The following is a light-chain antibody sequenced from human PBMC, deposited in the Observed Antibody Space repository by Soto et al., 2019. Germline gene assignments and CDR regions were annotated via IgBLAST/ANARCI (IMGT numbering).Light chain of an antibody. Sequence: IRMTPSPASLSASVGDIVTITCPASQDISNYLNWYQQKPGKAPKLLIYDASNLETGVPSRFSGSGSGTDFTFTISSLQPEDIATYYCQQYDNLPLTFGQGTRLEIK. CDR2: DAS. V-gene: IGKV1-33*01. CDR3: QQYDNLPLT. CDR1: QDISNY. J-gene: IGKJ5*01.